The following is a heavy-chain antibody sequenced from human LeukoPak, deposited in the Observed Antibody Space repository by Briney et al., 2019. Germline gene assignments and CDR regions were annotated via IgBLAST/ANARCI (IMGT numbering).Heavy chain of an antibody. J-gene: IGHJ6*03. V-gene: IGHV5-51*01. CDR2: IYPGDSDT. Sequence: GVSLKISCKGSGYSITIYWIGWGRQITGKGLEWMGIIYPGDSDTRYSPSFQGQVTISADKSISTAYLQCSSLKASHTAMYYCARTTLSSGYMDVWGKGTTVTVSS. D-gene: IGHD3-16*02. CDR1: GYSITIYW. CDR3: ARTTLSSGYMDV.